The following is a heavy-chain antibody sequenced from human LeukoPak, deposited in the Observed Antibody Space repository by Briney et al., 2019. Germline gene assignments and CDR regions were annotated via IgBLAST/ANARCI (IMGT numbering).Heavy chain of an antibody. CDR1: GYTFTSYG. V-gene: IGHV1-18*01. CDR3: ARDQAATNTQVRFCLD. D-gene: IGHD3-9*01. Sequence: ASVKVSCKATGYTFTSYGISWVRQAPGQGLEWMGWISAYNGNTNFAQKLQGRVTMTTDTSTSTAYMDLRSLRSDDTAVYYCARDQAATNTQVRFCLDWGQGTLVTVSS. J-gene: IGHJ4*02. CDR2: ISAYNGNT.